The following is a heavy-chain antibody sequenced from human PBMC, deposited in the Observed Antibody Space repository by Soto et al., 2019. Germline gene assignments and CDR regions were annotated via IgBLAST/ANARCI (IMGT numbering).Heavy chain of an antibody. D-gene: IGHD3-16*02. CDR2: INHSGST. CDR3: ARGQLRAPYDYIWGSYRPRKYYFDY. V-gene: IGHV4-34*01. J-gene: IGHJ4*02. CDR1: GGSFSGYY. Sequence: SETLSLTCAVYGGSFSGYYWSWIRQPPGKGLEWIGEINHSGSTNYNPSLKSRVTISVDTSKTQFSLKLSSVTAADTAVYYCARGQLRAPYDYIWGSYRPRKYYFDYWGQGTLVTVS.